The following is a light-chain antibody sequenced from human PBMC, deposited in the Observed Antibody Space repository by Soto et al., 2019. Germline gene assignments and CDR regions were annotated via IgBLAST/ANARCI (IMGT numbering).Light chain of an antibody. CDR1: QSIGLA. CDR3: QQRTDRPQWT. J-gene: IGKJ1*01. V-gene: IGKV3-11*01. CDR2: DAS. Sequence: EIVLKKSPATLSLSPGERATLSCRASQSIGLAIAWYQHKPGQAPRLLIFDASQRATGIPARFRGSGSGTDFTLSISSLEPEDFAVYYCQQRTDRPQWTFGQGTKVDIK.